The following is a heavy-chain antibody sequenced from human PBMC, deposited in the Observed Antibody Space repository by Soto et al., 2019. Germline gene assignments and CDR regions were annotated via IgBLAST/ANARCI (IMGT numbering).Heavy chain of an antibody. V-gene: IGHV5-51*01. CDR3: AGRNDNWGGRSDY. J-gene: IGHJ4*02. CDR2: IYPHDLDS. Sequence: GESLKISCKASGYSFPNYWIGWVRQKPGKGLEWMGIIYPHDLDSKYSPSFEGQVTISVDKSTSTAYLQWTSLKASDTAIYYCAGRNDNWGGRSDYWGQGTQVTVSS. CDR1: GYSFPNYW. D-gene: IGHD3-16*01.